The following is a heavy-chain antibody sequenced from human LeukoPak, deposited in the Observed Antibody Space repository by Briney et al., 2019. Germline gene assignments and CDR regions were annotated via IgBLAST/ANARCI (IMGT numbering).Heavy chain of an antibody. D-gene: IGHD3-22*01. J-gene: IGHJ4*02. Sequence: GGSLRLSCAASGFTFSSYAMSWVRRAPGKGLEWVPAISGSGGSTYYADSVKGRFTISRDNSKNTLYLQMNSLRAEDTAVYYCAKGRYYYDSSGIDYWGQGTLVTVSS. CDR3: AKGRYYYDSSGIDY. CDR1: GFTFSSYA. V-gene: IGHV3-23*01. CDR2: ISGSGGST.